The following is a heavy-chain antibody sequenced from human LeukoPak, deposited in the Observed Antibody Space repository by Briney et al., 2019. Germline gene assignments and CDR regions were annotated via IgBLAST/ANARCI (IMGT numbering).Heavy chain of an antibody. V-gene: IGHV3-21*01. CDR1: GFIFRSYN. Sequence: GGSLRLSCAASGFIFRSYNMYWVRQAPGKGPEWVSSITSSSSYIFYADSVKGRFTVSRDDATNSVYLEMNSLRAEDTAVYYCARGGDKRLARNWFDPWGQGTMVTVSS. J-gene: IGHJ3*01. CDR3: ARGGDKRLARNWFDP. CDR2: ITSSSSYI. D-gene: IGHD3-16*01.